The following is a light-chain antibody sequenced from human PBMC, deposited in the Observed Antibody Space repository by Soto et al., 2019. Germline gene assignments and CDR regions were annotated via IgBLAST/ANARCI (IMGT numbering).Light chain of an antibody. CDR1: QSVSSN. CDR2: GAS. V-gene: IGKV3-15*01. J-gene: IGKJ2*01. Sequence: EIVMTQSPATLSVSPGERATLSCRASQSVSSNLAWYQQKPGQAPRLLIYGASTRATGIPARFSGSGSGTEFTLTISSLQSEDFAVYYCKQYNNWPRMYTFGQGPKLEIK. CDR3: KQYNNWPRMYT.